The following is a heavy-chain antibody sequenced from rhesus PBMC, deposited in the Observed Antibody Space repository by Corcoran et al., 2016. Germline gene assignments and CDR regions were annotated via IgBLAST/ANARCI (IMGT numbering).Heavy chain of an antibody. CDR2: IYGSSGST. Sequence: QVQLQESGPGGVKPAETLSRTGAVSGYSISSGYGWRRNRQSQGKGLEWIGDIYGSSGSTNYIPSPKNRVNMSKDTSKNQFSLKLSYVTASDTAVYYCARGYCGYSGHFDYWSQGVLVTVSP. J-gene: IGHJ4*01. CDR3: ARGYCGYSGHFDY. V-gene: IGHV4-127*01. D-gene: IGHD3-28*01. CDR1: GYSISSGYG.